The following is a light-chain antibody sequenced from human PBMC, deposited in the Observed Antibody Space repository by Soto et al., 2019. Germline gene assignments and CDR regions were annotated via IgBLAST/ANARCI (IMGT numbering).Light chain of an antibody. V-gene: IGLV1-44*01. CDR3: AAWDDSLNGSYV. CDR1: RSNTGSNT. Sequence: CLLTQPASKAGTPGQRVTSSCSGSRSNTGSNTVTWYQQLPGTAPKLLIYSNNQRPSGVPDRFSGSKSGTSASLAISGLQSEDEADYYCAAWDDSLNGSYVFGTGTKVTVL. J-gene: IGLJ1*01. CDR2: SNN.